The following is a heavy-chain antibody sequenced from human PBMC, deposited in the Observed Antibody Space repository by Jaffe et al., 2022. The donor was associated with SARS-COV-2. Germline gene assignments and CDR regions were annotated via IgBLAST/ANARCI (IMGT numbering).Heavy chain of an antibody. CDR1: GFTFSGSA. V-gene: IGHV3-73*01. J-gene: IGHJ6*02. CDR3: TRQQTDSSGYYDSYYYGMDV. CDR2: IRSKANSYAT. Sequence: EVQLVESGGGLVQPGGSLKLSCAASGFTFSGSAMHWVRQASGKGLEWVGRIRSKANSYATAYAASVKGRFTISRDDSKNTAYLQMNSLKTEDTAVYYCTRQQTDSSGYYDSYYYGMDVWGQGTTVTVSS. D-gene: IGHD3-22*01.